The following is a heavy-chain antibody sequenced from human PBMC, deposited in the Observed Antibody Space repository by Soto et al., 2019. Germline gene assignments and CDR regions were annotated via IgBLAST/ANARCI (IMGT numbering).Heavy chain of an antibody. D-gene: IGHD1-1*01. J-gene: IGHJ6*02. CDR2: IWYDGSNK. CDR1: GFTFSSYG. V-gene: IGHV3-33*01. CDR3: ARRGRTGTEKYGMDV. Sequence: QVQLVESGGGVVQPGRSLRLSCAASGFTFSSYGMHWVRQAPGKGLEWVAVIWYDGSNKYYADSVKGRFTISRDNPKNTLYLQMNSLRAEDTAVYYCARRGRTGTEKYGMDVWGQGTTVTVSS.